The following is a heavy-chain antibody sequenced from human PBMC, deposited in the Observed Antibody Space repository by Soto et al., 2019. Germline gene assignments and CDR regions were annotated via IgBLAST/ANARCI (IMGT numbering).Heavy chain of an antibody. CDR2: ISYDGSNK. Sequence: QVQLVESGGGVVQPGRSLRLSCAASGFTFSSYGMHWVRQAPGKGLEWVAVISYDGSNKYYADSVKGRFTISRDNSKNTLYLQMNSLRAEDTAVYYCASNFYHSSGWSRFDYWGQGTLVTVSS. D-gene: IGHD3-22*01. CDR3: ASNFYHSSGWSRFDY. J-gene: IGHJ4*02. V-gene: IGHV3-30*03. CDR1: GFTFSSYG.